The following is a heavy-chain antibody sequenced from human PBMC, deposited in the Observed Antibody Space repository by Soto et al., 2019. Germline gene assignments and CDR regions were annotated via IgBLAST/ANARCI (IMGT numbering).Heavy chain of an antibody. D-gene: IGHD1-26*01. CDR3: AGRPEIHPR. Sequence: QVHLQESGPGLVKPSETLSLTCAISGGSTSSSDWWTWVRQPPGEGLEWIGEIHRDGVTNYNSSLKSRLTISLDQSRHQVSLRLTSVTAADAAVCFWAGRPEIHPRWGQGILVPVSS. CDR2: IHRDGVT. V-gene: IGHV4-4*02. CDR1: GGSTSSSDW. J-gene: IGHJ4*02.